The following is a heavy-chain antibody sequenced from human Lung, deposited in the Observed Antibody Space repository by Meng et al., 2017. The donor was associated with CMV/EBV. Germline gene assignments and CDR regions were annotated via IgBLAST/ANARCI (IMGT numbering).Heavy chain of an antibody. CDR3: AKDLAKTKRGFRYVLDWFDP. V-gene: IGHV3-23*01. Sequence: GXXKLSCVASGFTFSDFAMTWVRQAPGKGPEWVSTITGSGDSTYLADSVKGRFTISRVNSKNTLYLQMSSLRADDTAIYYCAKDLAKTKRGFRYVLDWFDPXGQGXLVTVSS. CDR2: ITGSGDST. D-gene: IGHD5-12*01. CDR1: GFTFSDFA. J-gene: IGHJ5*02.